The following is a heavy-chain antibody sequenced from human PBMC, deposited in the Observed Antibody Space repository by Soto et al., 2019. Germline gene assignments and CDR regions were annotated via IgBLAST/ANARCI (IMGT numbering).Heavy chain of an antibody. V-gene: IGHV4-34*01. Sequence: QVQLQQWGAGLLKPSETLSLTCAVYGGSFSGYYWSWIRQPPGKGLEWVGEINHSGSTNYNPALKSRVTISVDTSKNQFSLKPSSVTAADTAVYYCARGSYDFWSGYRSFDYWGQGALVTVSS. CDR2: INHSGST. CDR1: GGSFSGYY. CDR3: ARGSYDFWSGYRSFDY. J-gene: IGHJ4*02. D-gene: IGHD3-3*01.